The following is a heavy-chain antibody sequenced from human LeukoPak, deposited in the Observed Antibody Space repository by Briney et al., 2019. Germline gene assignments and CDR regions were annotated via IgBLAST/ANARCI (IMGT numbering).Heavy chain of an antibody. CDR3: ARVDYYYYGMDV. CDR1: GGSISSYY. V-gene: IGHV3-53*01. J-gene: IGHJ6*02. Sequence: ETLSLTCTVSGGSISSYYWSWVRQAPGKGLEWVSAIYSGGSTYYADSVKGRFTISRDNSKNTLYLQMNSLRAEDTAVYYCARVDYYYYGMDVWGQGTTVTVSS. CDR2: IYSGGST.